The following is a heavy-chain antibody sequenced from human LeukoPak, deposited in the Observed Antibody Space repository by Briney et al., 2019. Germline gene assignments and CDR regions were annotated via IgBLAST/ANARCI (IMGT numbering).Heavy chain of an antibody. V-gene: IGHV3-23*01. CDR3: ARVALTGLYYFDY. D-gene: IGHD7-27*01. CDR2: ISPGGGTT. Sequence: GGSLRLSCAVSGFAFGSEAMSWVRQSPARGLEWVASISPGGGTTYYADYVKGRFTISRDNSNNTLYLQMNSLRAEDTAVYYCARVALTGLYYFDYWGQGTLVTVSS. CDR1: GFAFGSEA. J-gene: IGHJ4*02.